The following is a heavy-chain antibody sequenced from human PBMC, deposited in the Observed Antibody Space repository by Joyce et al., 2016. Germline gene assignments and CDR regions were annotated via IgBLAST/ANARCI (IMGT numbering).Heavy chain of an antibody. Sequence: QVQLVQSGAEVKKPGASVKVSCKASGYAFANYYIHWVRQAPGQGLEWMGVINPSGFGTSDAPSFQGRLTLTSDASTSTLSMELSSLRSEDAAVYYCARDSLFRGYSYGLNYYYYMDVWGTGTSVTVSS. CDR2: INPSGFGT. CDR1: GYAFANYY. J-gene: IGHJ6*03. V-gene: IGHV1-46*01. D-gene: IGHD5-18*01. CDR3: ARDSLFRGYSYGLNYYYYMDV.